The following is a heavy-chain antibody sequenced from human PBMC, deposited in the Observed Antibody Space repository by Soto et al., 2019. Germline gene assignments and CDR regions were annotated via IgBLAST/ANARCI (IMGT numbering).Heavy chain of an antibody. J-gene: IGHJ6*02. D-gene: IGHD6-13*01. CDR1: GYTFTSNG. CDR2: ISAYNGNT. V-gene: IGHV1-18*01. Sequence: SVKVSCKDSGYTFTSNGISWVRQAPGQGLEWMGWISAYNGNTNYAQKLQGRVTMTTDASTSTAYMELRSLRSDDTAVYYCARDQNAGYSSSWYEVYYYGMDVWGQGTTVTVSS. CDR3: ARDQNAGYSSSWYEVYYYGMDV.